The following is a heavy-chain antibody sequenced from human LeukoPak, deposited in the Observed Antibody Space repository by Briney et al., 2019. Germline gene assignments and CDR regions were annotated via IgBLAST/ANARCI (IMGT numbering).Heavy chain of an antibody. V-gene: IGHV4-4*02. CDR1: GDSISSNKW. D-gene: IGHD6-19*01. CDR2: IYHRGTT. J-gene: IGHJ4*02. Sequence: SETLSLTCDVSGDSISSNKWWHWVRQPPGKGLEWIGEIYHRGTTNYNPSLKSRVTISVDKSKNQFSLNLKSMTAADTAVYYCARDSGWHSDSWGQGILVTVSS. CDR3: ARDSGWHSDS.